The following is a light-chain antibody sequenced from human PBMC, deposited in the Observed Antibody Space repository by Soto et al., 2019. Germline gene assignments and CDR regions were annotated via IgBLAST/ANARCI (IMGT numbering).Light chain of an antibody. J-gene: IGKJ4*01. V-gene: IGKV3-20*01. CDR2: GAS. CDR3: KKYVSIPLN. Sequence: EIVLPQSPGTLSFPPGDISPLSFRALQSISSSYLAWYQQKPGQPHRILIYGASSRAPGITARFRGSGSGKDFTLTISRLENEDYGAYYCKKYVSIPLNCGGGTTVDLK. CDR1: QSISSSY.